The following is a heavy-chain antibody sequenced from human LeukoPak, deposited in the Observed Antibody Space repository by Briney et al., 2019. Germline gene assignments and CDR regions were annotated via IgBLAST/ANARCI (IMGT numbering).Heavy chain of an antibody. CDR2: IHSSGST. CDR3: ARGDVYWFDP. D-gene: IGHD2-21*01. Sequence: SETLSLTCSVSGGSISDYYWTWIRQPPGKGLEWIAYIHSSGSTNYNPSLKSRVIISIDTSRSQLSLKLSSVTAADTAVYYCARGDVYWFDPWGQGTLVTVSS. V-gene: IGHV4-59*01. CDR1: GGSISDYY. J-gene: IGHJ5*02.